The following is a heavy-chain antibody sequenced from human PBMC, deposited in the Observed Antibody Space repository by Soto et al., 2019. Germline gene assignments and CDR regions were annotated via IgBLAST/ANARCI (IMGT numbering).Heavy chain of an antibody. V-gene: IGHV1-3*01. D-gene: IGHD3-10*01. CDR2: INAGNGNT. CDR3: ARDNYYYGSGSYYNVIPGGFHYYYGMDV. Sequence: QVQLVQSGAEVKKPGASVKVSCKASGYTFTSYAMHWVRQAPGQRLEWMGWINAGNGNTKYSQKFQGRVTITRDTSASTAYMELSSLRSEDTAVYYCARDNYYYGSGSYYNVIPGGFHYYYGMDVW. J-gene: IGHJ6*01. CDR1: GYTFTSYA.